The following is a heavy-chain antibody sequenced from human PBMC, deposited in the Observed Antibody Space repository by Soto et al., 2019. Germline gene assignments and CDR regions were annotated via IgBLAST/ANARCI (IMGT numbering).Heavy chain of an antibody. Sequence: GGSLRLSCAASGYTFSSHGMTWVRQAPGKGLEWVSAISGSGGSTYYADSVKGRFTISRDNSKNTLYLQMNSLRAEDTAVYYCAKDDSGRGWALDYWGQGTLVTVSS. D-gene: IGHD6-19*01. CDR1: GYTFSSHG. J-gene: IGHJ4*02. CDR3: AKDDSGRGWALDY. CDR2: ISGSGGST. V-gene: IGHV3-23*01.